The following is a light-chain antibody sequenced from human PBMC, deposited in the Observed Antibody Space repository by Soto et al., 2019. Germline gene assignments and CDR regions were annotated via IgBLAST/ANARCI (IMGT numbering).Light chain of an antibody. J-gene: IGKJ4*01. CDR2: AAS. CDR1: QDISSW. Sequence: DIQMTQSPSSVSASVGDRVTITCRASQDISSWLAWYQQKPGKAPKLLIYAASSLHSGVPPRFSSSESGTDFTLTISSLQPEDSASYYCQQANSFPLTFGGGTKAEIK. CDR3: QQANSFPLT. V-gene: IGKV1-12*01.